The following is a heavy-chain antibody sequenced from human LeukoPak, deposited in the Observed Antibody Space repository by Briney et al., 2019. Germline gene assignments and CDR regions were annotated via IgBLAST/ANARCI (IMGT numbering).Heavy chain of an antibody. J-gene: IGHJ6*02. D-gene: IGHD3-3*01. CDR2: INHGGST. CDR3: ARVAIFGVVINAMDV. V-gene: IGHV4-34*01. CDR1: DGSFTGYF. Sequence: SETLSLTCAISDGSFTGYFWNWVRQAPGKGLEWIGDINHGGSTNYNPSLWSRVTMSVDTSKNQFSLKLSSVTAADTAVYYCARVAIFGVVINAMDVWGQGITVTVSS.